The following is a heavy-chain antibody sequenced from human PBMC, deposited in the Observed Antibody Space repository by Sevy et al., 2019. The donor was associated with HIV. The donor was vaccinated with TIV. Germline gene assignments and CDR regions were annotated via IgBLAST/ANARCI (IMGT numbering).Heavy chain of an antibody. CDR2: FDPEDGET. J-gene: IGHJ4*02. Sequence: ASVKVSCKVSGYTLTEVSMHWVRQAPGKGLEWMGSFDPEDGETIFAQKFQGRVTMTEDTSTDTAYMELGSLRSEDTAVYYCATTKDYYDSSGCPFDYWGQGTLVTVSS. V-gene: IGHV1-24*01. D-gene: IGHD3-22*01. CDR3: ATTKDYYDSSGCPFDY. CDR1: GYTLTEVS.